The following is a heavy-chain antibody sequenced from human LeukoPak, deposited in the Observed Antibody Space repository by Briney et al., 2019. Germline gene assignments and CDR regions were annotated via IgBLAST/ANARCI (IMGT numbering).Heavy chain of an antibody. CDR1: GGSISSGSYY. J-gene: IGHJ2*01. V-gene: IGHV4-61*02. CDR2: IYTSGST. D-gene: IGHD4-11*01. CDR3: ARDTTPDDMAGYFDL. Sequence: SQTLSLTCTVSGGSISSGSYYWSWIRQPAGKGLEWIGRIYTSGSTNYNPSLKSRVTISVDTSKNQFSLKLSSVTAADTAVYYCARDTTPDDMAGYFDLWGRGTLVTVSS.